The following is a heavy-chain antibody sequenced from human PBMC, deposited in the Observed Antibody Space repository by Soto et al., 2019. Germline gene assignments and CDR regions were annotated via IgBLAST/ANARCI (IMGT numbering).Heavy chain of an antibody. CDR3: AKDRHYPRDYFHY. Sequence: PGGSLRLSCAASGFTFSSSAMGWVRQAPGKGLEWVSAVSANGQGIYYADSVRGRFTISRDNSKNTVFLHMDSLSAEDTAVYYCAKDRHYPRDYFHYWGQGTLVTVSS. D-gene: IGHD3-10*01. J-gene: IGHJ4*02. CDR2: VSANGQGI. V-gene: IGHV3-23*01. CDR1: GFTFSSSA.